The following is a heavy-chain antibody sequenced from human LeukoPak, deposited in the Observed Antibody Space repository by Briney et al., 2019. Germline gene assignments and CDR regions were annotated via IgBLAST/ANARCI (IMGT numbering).Heavy chain of an antibody. V-gene: IGHV3-30*02. J-gene: IGHJ4*02. CDR3: ALQTY. CDR1: GFTFSSYG. CDR2: IRYDGSNK. Sequence: GGSLRLSCAASGFTFSSYGMHWVRQAPGKGLEWVAFIRYDGSNKYYADSVKGRFTISRDNSKNTMNLQMNGLRTEYTAVYYCALQTYWGEGTLVTVSS.